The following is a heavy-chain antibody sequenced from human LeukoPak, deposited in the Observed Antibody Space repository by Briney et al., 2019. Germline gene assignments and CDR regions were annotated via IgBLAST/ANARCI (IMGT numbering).Heavy chain of an antibody. D-gene: IGHD1-20*01. CDR1: GDSVSSISAA. CDR2: TYYRSKWYN. V-gene: IGHV6-1*01. CDR3: ARDRHNWNDRYYYVDV. Sequence: SQTLSLTCAISGDSVSSISAAWNWIRQSPSRGLEWLGRTYYRSKWYNDYAVSVKSRITINPDTSKNQFSLQLNSVAPEDTAVYYCARDRHNWNDRYYYVDVWGKGTTVTVSS. J-gene: IGHJ6*03.